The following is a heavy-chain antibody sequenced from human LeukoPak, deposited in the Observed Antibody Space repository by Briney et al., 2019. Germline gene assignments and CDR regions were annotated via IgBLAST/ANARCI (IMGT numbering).Heavy chain of an antibody. CDR2: IDSSGTT. V-gene: IGHV4-39*01. Sequence: SETLSLTCTVSGASISRDTFFWGWIRQSPEKGLEWIGSIDSSGTTHYNSSLKSRVIISVDTSKKQVSLNLTSATFADTAVYYCARHGYIQFWLYWGQGTQVIVSS. J-gene: IGHJ4*02. CDR1: GASISRDTFF. CDR3: ARHGYIQFWLY. D-gene: IGHD5-18*01.